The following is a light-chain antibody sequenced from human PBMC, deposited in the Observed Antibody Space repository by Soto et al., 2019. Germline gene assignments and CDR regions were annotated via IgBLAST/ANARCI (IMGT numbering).Light chain of an antibody. V-gene: IGKV3-11*01. J-gene: IGKJ1*01. Sequence: IVLTQSPATLSFSPGERATLSCRAGQSIAIYLAWYQQKSGQSPRLLIYDTFNRAPGIPDRFSGSGSGTGFTLTISSLEPEDFAVYYCQQRATWPWTFGQGTTVEIK. CDR2: DTF. CDR3: QQRATWPWT. CDR1: QSIAIY.